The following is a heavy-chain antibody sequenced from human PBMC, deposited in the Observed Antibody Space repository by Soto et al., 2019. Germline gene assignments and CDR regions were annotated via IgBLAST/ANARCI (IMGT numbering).Heavy chain of an antibody. CDR2: IYHSGST. CDR3: ARRGTDFWSGNYILDY. J-gene: IGHJ4*02. CDR1: GDSISSSNW. V-gene: IGHV4-4*02. D-gene: IGHD3-3*01. Sequence: PSETLSLTCDVSGDSISSSNWWSWVRQPPGKGLEWIGEIYHSGSTNYIPSLKSRVTISVDKSKNQFSLKRSSVTAADTAVYYCARRGTDFWSGNYILDYWGQGTLVTVSS.